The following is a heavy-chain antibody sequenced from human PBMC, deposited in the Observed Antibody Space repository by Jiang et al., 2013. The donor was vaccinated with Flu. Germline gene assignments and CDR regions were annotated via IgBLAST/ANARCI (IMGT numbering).Heavy chain of an antibody. Sequence: LLKPSETLSLTCAVSGDSIRSYSWWSWVRQTPGEGLEWIGEISHVGDTNYNSSLKSRVTISLDMSKTQLSLELSSVTAADTAVYYCVANSAGESFFDYWGQGILVTVSS. V-gene: IGHV4-4*02. CDR3: VANSAGESFFDY. J-gene: IGHJ4*02. D-gene: IGHD3-16*01. CDR1: GDSIRSYSW. CDR2: ISHVGDT.